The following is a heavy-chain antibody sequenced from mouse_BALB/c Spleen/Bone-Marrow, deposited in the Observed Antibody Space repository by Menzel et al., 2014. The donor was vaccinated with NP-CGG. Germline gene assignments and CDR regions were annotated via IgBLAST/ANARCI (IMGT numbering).Heavy chain of an antibody. CDR1: GFPFTTYW. CDR3: ARPYRYDKEFAY. J-gene: IGHJ3*01. CDR2: IDPSTGHT. D-gene: IGHD2-14*01. Sequence: VKLMDSGAELAKPGASVKMSCKASGFPFTTYWMHWFKQRPGQGLEWIGYIDPSTGHTEYNQNFKDKATLTADKSSSTAYMQLSSLTSEDSAVYYCARPYRYDKEFAYWGQGTLVTVSA. V-gene: IGHV1-7*01.